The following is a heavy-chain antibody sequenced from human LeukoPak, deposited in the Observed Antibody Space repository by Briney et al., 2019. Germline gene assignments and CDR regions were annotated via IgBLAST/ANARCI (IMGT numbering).Heavy chain of an antibody. CDR3: TRVAQSGPTGWFDP. D-gene: IGHD1-1*01. CDR1: RFTFSAYS. J-gene: IGHJ5*02. V-gene: IGHV3-21*01. Sequence: GSLRLSCAASRFTFSAYSMNWVRQAPGKGLEWVSSISSTGSYIYYADSVKGRFTISRDNPGNVVYLQMDSLRAEDTAVYYCTRVAQSGPTGWFDPWGQGTLVTVSS. CDR2: ISSTGSYI.